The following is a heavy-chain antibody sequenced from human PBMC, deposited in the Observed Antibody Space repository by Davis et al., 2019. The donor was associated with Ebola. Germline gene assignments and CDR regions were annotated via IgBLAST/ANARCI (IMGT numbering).Heavy chain of an antibody. V-gene: IGHV3-23*01. CDR2: ISGSGGTT. CDR3: ARRADY. J-gene: IGHJ4*02. Sequence: GESLKISCAASGFTFSTYSMSWVRQAPGKGLEWVSAISGSGGTTYYAGSVKGRFTVSRDNSKKTMYLQMNSLRAEDTAVYYCARRADYWGQGTLVTVSS. CDR1: GFTFSTYS.